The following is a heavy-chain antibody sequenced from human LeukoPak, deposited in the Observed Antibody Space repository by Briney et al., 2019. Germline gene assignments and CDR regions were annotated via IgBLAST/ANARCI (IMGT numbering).Heavy chain of an antibody. CDR2: MNPNSGKT. V-gene: IGHV1-8*01. CDR3: ARDRGSRSFDS. CDR1: GNTFISYD. Sequence: AASVKVSCKSSGNTFISYDINWVRQATGQGLEWMGWMNPNSGKTGYAQKFQGRVTMTRNTSISTAYMELSSLSSEDTAAYYCARDRGSRSFDSWGQGTLVTVSS. D-gene: IGHD3-16*01. J-gene: IGHJ5*01.